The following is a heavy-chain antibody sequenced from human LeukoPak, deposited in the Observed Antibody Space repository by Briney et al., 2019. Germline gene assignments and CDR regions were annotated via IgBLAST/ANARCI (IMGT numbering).Heavy chain of an antibody. CDR2: IYYSGST. D-gene: IGHD3-3*01. V-gene: IGHV4-59*01. Sequence: SETLSLTCTVSGGSISSYYWSWIRQPPGKGLEWIGYIYYSGSTNYNPSLKSRVTISVDTSKNQFSLKLSSVTAADTAVYYCARGGYDFWSGYPNWFDPWGQGALVTVSS. CDR1: GGSISSYY. CDR3: ARGGYDFWSGYPNWFDP. J-gene: IGHJ5*02.